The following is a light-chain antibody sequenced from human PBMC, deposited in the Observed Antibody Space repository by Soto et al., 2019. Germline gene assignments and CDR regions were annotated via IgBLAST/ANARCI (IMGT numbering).Light chain of an antibody. V-gene: IGLV1-40*01. CDR3: GTWDSSLGAYV. CDR1: SSNIGANYD. Sequence: QSVLTQPRSVSGDPGQSVTISCTGSSSNIGANYDVHWYQHRPGTAPKLLIFGNTNRPSGVPDRFSGSKSGTSATLGIHGLQTGHEADYYCGTWDSSLGAYVFGTGTKATVL. CDR2: GNT. J-gene: IGLJ1*01.